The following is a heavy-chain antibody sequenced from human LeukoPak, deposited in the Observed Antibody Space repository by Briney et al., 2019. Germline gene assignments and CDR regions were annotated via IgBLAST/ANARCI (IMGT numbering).Heavy chain of an antibody. V-gene: IGHV3-48*01. CDR1: GFTFSSYS. J-gene: IGHJ4*02. D-gene: IGHD1-26*01. CDR2: ISSSSSTI. CDR3: AKDITESGSYDFDY. Sequence: GSLRLSCAASGFTFSSYSMNWVRQAPGKGLEWVSYISSSSSTIYYADSVKGRFTISRDNSKNTVYLQMNSLRPEDTALYHCAKDITESGSYDFDYWGQGILVTVSS.